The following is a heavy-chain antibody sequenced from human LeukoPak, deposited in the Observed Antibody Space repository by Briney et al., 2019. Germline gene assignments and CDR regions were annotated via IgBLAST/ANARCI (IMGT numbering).Heavy chain of an antibody. D-gene: IGHD6-13*01. CDR2: IYIGGST. CDR3: AKDRYSIWYLTIDH. J-gene: IGHJ4*02. V-gene: IGHV3-53*01. Sequence: GGSLRLFCAPPGFIVSSNYMSWVRQAPGKGLEWVSVIYIGGSTYYADSVKGRFTIPRENSKNTLYLKMNSWRAEDTAVYYCAKDRYSIWYLTIDHWGQGTLVTVSS. CDR1: GFIVSSNY.